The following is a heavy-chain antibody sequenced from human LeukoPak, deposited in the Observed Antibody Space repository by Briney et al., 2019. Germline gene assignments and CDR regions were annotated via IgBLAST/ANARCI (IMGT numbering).Heavy chain of an antibody. V-gene: IGHV4-4*07. D-gene: IGHD3-10*01. J-gene: IGHJ5*02. CDR3: AREFKYYYGSGSKYNWFDP. Sequence: SETLSLTCTVSGGSISSSYWSWIRQPAGKGLEWIGRIHISGSTNYNPSLKSRVTISVDTSKNQFSLKLSSVTAADTAVYYCAREFKYYYGSGSKYNWFDPWGQGTLVTVSS. CDR2: IHISGST. CDR1: GGSISSSY.